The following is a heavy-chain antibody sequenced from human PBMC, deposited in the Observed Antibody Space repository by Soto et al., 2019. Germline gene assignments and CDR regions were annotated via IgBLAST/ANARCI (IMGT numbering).Heavy chain of an antibody. CDR2: IKQDGSEK. D-gene: IGHD3-3*01. J-gene: IGHJ3*02. CDR1: GFTFSSYW. V-gene: IGHV3-7*01. CDR3: ARVRAAKRFGAFDI. Sequence: GGSLRLSCAASGFTFSSYWMSWVRQAPGKGLEWVANIKQDGSEKYYVDSVKGRFTISRDNAKNSLYLQMNSLGAEDTAVYYCARVRAAKRFGAFDIWGQGTMVTVSS.